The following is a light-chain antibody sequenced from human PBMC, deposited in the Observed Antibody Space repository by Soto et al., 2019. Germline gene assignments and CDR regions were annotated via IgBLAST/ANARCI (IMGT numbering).Light chain of an antibody. J-gene: IGKJ1*01. CDR1: QSVSDNY. V-gene: IGKV3-20*01. CDR3: QQYGSCPWT. Sequence: EIVLTQSPGTLSLSSGERATLSCRASQSVSDNYLAWYQQKPGQAPRLLIYGASSRAAGIPDRFSGSVSGPDLTLTICRRGPEDGAVYFCQQYGSCPWTFGQGTMVEMK. CDR2: GAS.